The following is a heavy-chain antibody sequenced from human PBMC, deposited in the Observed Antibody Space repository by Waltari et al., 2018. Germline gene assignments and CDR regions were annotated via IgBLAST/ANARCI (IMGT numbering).Heavy chain of an antibody. Sequence: QLQLQESGPGLVKPSETLSLTCTVSGGSISSSSYYWGWIRQPPGKGLEWIGSIYYRGRTYYTPSLKIRVTISVDTSKNQFSLKLSSVTAADTAVYYCARGKTIFGVVIDVYYFDYWGQGTLVTVSS. D-gene: IGHD3-3*01. V-gene: IGHV4-39*07. J-gene: IGHJ4*02. CDR3: ARGKTIFGVVIDVYYFDY. CDR2: IYYRGRT. CDR1: GGSISSSSYY.